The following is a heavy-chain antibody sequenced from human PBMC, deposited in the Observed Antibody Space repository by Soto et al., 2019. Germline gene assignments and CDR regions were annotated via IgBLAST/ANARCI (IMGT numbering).Heavy chain of an antibody. CDR1: GGSISSSSYY. CDR2: IYYSGST. D-gene: IGHD2-21*02. Sequence: ETLSLTCTVSGGSISSSSYYWGWIRQPPGKGLEWIGSIYYSGSTYYNPSLKSRVTISVDTSKNQFSLKLSSVTAADTAVYYCASEMVVTAIFDPWGQGTLVTVSS. J-gene: IGHJ5*02. CDR3: ASEMVVTAIFDP. V-gene: IGHV4-39*01.